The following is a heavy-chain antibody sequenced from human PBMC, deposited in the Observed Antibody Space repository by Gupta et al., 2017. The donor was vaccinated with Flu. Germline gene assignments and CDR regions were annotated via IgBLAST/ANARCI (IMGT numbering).Heavy chain of an antibody. CDR1: YV. D-gene: IGHD3-16*01. V-gene: IGHV1-18*04. CDR2: MISYNGDT. Sequence: YVSTWGRQAAGRGLEWMGWMISYNGDTNLAQNFQGRVTMTTDKSTTTAYLERMTLRSDDTAVYYCAKTLKGGHYYGMDVWGQGTTVTVS. J-gene: IGHJ6*02. CDR3: AKTLKGGHYYGMDV.